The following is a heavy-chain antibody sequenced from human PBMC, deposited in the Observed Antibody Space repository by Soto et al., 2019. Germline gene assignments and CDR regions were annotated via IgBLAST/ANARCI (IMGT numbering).Heavy chain of an antibody. V-gene: IGHV1-18*01. CDR2: ISPYTGNT. J-gene: IGHJ6*02. Sequence: QVQLVQSGDEVKKPGASVKVSCKASGYIFVNYGIAWVRQAPGQGLEWMGWISPYTGNTHSATKIQGRLTMTTDTSTSTAYMALGSLTSDDTAVYSCVIVDNYVTPTPQDVWGQGTTVTVSS. CDR3: VIVDNYVTPTPQDV. CDR1: GYIFVNYG. D-gene: IGHD3-16*01.